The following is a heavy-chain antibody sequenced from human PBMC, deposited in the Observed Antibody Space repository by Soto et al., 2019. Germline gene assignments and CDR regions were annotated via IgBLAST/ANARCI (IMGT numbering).Heavy chain of an antibody. CDR1: GGSISSSNW. V-gene: IGHV4-4*02. Sequence: SETLSLTCAVSGGSISSSNWWSWVRQPPGKGLEWIGEIYHSGSTNYNPSLKSRVTISVDKSKNQFSLKLSSVTAADTAVYYCARFLYDILTGYYSSYYYYGMDVWGQGTTVTVSS. J-gene: IGHJ6*02. CDR2: IYHSGST. CDR3: ARFLYDILTGYYSSYYYYGMDV. D-gene: IGHD3-9*01.